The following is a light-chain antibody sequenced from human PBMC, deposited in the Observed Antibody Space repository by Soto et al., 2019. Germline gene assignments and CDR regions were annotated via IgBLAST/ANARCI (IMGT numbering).Light chain of an antibody. J-gene: IGKJ1*01. CDR2: GAY. CDR3: HQYAGSPPWT. Sequence: DIVLTQSPGTLSLSPGDRATLSCWANQPVDNNHLAWFQQKPGQPPRRLIYGAYARPTGIPSRFSGSGSGTDFTLTISRVEPDDFAIYYCHQYAGSPPWTFGQGTRVDFK. V-gene: IGKV3-20*01. CDR1: QPVDNNH.